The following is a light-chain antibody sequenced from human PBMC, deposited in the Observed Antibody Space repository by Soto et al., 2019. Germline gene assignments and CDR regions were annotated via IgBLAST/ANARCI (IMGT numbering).Light chain of an antibody. CDR3: RQFNGYQLA. CDR2: SAS. CDR1: QAMSTY. V-gene: IGKV1-9*01. Sequence: DIQLTQSPSFLSAFVGDTVTITCRASQAMSTYLAWYQQKPGKVPKLLIRSASTLQSGVPPRFSGGGSGTEFTITISTLQPDDSGIYYCRQFNGYQLAFGGGTNVEIK. J-gene: IGKJ4*01.